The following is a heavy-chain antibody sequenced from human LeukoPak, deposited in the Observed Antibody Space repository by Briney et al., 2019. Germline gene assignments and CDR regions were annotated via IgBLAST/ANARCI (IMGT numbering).Heavy chain of an antibody. J-gene: IGHJ4*02. CDR2: IYYSGST. Sequence: SETLSLTCTVSGGSISSYYWSWIRQPPGKGLEWIGYIYYSGSTNYNPSLKSRVTISVDTSKNQSSLKLSSVTAADTAVYYCAIDLYRTFDYWGQGTLVTVSS. V-gene: IGHV4-59*01. D-gene: IGHD1-7*01. CDR3: AIDLYRTFDY. CDR1: GGSISSYY.